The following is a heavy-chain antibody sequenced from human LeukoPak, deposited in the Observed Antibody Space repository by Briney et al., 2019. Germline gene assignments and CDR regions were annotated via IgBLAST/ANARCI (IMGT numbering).Heavy chain of an antibody. J-gene: IGHJ6*03. CDR2: ISGSGGST. D-gene: IGHD3-22*01. CDR1: GFTFSSYA. Sequence: PGGSLRLSCAASGFTFSSYAMSWVRQAPGKGLEWVSAISGSGGSTYYADSVKGRFTISRDNSKNTLYLQMNSLRAEDTAVYYCAKWWGRGNKWLLPYYYYYMDVWGKGTTVTVSS. CDR3: AKWWGRGNKWLLPYYYYYMDV. V-gene: IGHV3-23*01.